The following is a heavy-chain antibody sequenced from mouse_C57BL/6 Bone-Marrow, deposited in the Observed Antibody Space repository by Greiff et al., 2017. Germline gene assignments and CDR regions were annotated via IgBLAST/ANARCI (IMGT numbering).Heavy chain of an antibody. J-gene: IGHJ2*01. CDR3: ARRGLRSYYFDD. Sequence: VQLKESGPELVKPGASVKISCKASGYPFTDYNMNWVKQSNGKSLERIGVIIPNYGTNSYNQKFKGKATLTVDQSSSAAYMPRTSLTSEDSADYCCARRGLRSYYFDDWGQGTTLTVSS. CDR1: GYPFTDYN. D-gene: IGHD1-1*01. V-gene: IGHV1-39*01. CDR2: IIPNYGTN.